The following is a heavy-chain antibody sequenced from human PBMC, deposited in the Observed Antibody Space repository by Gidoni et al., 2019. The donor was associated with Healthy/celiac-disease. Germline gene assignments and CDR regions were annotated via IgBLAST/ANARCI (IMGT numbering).Heavy chain of an antibody. CDR2: ISGSGGST. V-gene: IGHV3-23*01. D-gene: IGHD6-13*01. CDR1: GFTFSSSA. CDR3: AKTGGLVGGGQQLVLYSLTFDY. Sequence: EVQLLESGGGLVQPGGSLSLSCAASGFTFSSSAMSWVRQAPGKGLGWVSAISGSGGSTYYADSVKGRFTISRDNSKNTLYLQMNSLRAEDTAVYYCAKTGGLVGGGQQLVLYSLTFDYWGQGTLVTVSS. J-gene: IGHJ4*02.